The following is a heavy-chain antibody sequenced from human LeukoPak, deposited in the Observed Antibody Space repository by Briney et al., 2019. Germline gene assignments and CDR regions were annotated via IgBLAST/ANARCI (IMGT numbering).Heavy chain of an antibody. J-gene: IGHJ6*02. V-gene: IGHV3-30*01. CDR3: ARVVAGSVYNSGMDV. CDR1: GFTFSTYV. CDR2: ILYDGSSK. D-gene: IGHD6-19*01. Sequence: GGSLRLSCAASGFTFSTYVMHWVRQAPDKGLQWVAVILYDGSSKYYADSVKGRFIISRDNSKNTLYLQMNGLTAEDTAVYYCARVVAGSVYNSGMDVWGQGTTVTVSS.